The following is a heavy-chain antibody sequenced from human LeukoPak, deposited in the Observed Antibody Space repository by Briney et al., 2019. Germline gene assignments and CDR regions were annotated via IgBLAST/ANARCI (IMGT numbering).Heavy chain of an antibody. V-gene: IGHV4-39*07. CDR1: ADSISSSSYY. CDR2: IFYSGST. CDR3: ARVQWGQGASWFDP. Sequence: SETLSLTCTVSADSISSSSYYWGWIRQPPGKGLEWIASIFYSGSTYYNPSLKSRVIISIDTSKNQFSLKLSSVTAAETAVYYCARVQWGQGASWFDPWGQGTLVTVST. D-gene: IGHD1-26*01. J-gene: IGHJ5*02.